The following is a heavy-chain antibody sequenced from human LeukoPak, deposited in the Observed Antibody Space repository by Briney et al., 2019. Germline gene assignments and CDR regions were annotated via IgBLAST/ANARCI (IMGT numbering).Heavy chain of an antibody. V-gene: IGHV3-7*01. CDR1: GFPLSVNW. Sequence: GGSVTLPCAAWGFPLSVNWMSGVREAPGRGLEGMANIKQDGSVKYYVDSVKGRFTISRDNAKNSLFLQMNSLRAEDTAVYYCARDVGWDSSLVTTTRSDYWGQGTLVTVSS. J-gene: IGHJ4*02. CDR3: ARDVGWDSSLVTTTRSDY. CDR2: IKQDGSVK. D-gene: IGHD1-1*01.